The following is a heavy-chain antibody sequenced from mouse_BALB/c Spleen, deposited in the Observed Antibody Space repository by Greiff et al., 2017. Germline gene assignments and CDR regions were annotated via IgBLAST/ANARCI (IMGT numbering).Heavy chain of an antibody. Sequence: VQPKQSGAELVRSGASVKLSCTASGFNIKDYYMHWVKQRPEQGLEWIGWIDPENGDTEYAPKFQGKATMTADTSSNTAYLQLSSLTSEDTAVYYCNACYGSTPYAMDYWGQGTSVTVSS. CDR2: IDPENGDT. CDR1: GFNIKDYY. D-gene: IGHD1-1*01. V-gene: IGHV14-4*02. CDR3: NACYGSTPYAMDY. J-gene: IGHJ4*01.